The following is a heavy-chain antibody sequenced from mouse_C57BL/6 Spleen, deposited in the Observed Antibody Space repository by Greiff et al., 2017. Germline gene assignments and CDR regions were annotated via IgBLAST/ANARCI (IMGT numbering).Heavy chain of an antibody. CDR3: ARWGDYDGGYYLDD. D-gene: IGHD2-4*01. V-gene: IGHV1-81*01. CDR1: GYTFTSYG. Sequence: QVQLQQSGAELARPGASVKLSCKASGYTFTSYGISWVKQRTGQGLEWIGAIYPRSGNTYYNEKFKGKATLTADKSSSTAYMELRSLTSEDSAVDFCARWGDYDGGYYLDDWGQGTTRTVSS. CDR2: IYPRSGNT. J-gene: IGHJ2*01.